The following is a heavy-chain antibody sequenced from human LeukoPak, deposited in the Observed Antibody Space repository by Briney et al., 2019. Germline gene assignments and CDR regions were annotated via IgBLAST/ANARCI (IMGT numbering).Heavy chain of an antibody. Sequence: SETLSLTCAVYGGSFSGYYWSWIRQPPGKGLEWIGEIKHSGSTNYNPSLKSRVTISVDTSKKQFSLKLSSVTAADTAVYYCARGVGAAAGLPPSDYWGQGTLVTVSS. CDR3: ARGVGAAAGLPPSDY. J-gene: IGHJ4*02. CDR1: GGSFSGYY. D-gene: IGHD6-13*01. V-gene: IGHV4-34*01. CDR2: IKHSGST.